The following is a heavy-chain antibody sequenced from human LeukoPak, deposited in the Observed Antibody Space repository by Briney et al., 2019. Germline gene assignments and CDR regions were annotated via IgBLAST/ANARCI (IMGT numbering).Heavy chain of an antibody. CDR2: ISGSGGST. J-gene: IGHJ4*02. D-gene: IGHD3-16*02. CDR3: AKVGAYDYVWGSYRYTPYYFDY. V-gene: IGHV3-23*01. Sequence: PGGSLRLSCAASGFTFSSYAMSWVGQAPGKGLEWVSAISGSGGSTYYADSVKGRFTISRDNSKNTLYLQMNSLRAEDTAVYYCAKVGAYDYVWGSYRYTPYYFDYWGQGTLVTVSS. CDR1: GFTFSSYA.